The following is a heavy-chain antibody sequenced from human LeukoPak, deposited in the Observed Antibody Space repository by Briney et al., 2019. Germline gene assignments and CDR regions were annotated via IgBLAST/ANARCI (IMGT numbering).Heavy chain of an antibody. D-gene: IGHD3-10*01. J-gene: IGHJ4*02. CDR2: IYTSGST. CDR1: GGSISSGSYY. V-gene: IGHV4-61*02. CDR3: ARGLEYYGSGSYYPLDY. Sequence: PSQTLSLTCTVSGGSISSGSYYWSWIRQPAGKGLEWIGRIYTSGSTNYNPSLKSRVTISVDTSKNQFSLKLSSVTAADTAVYYCARGLEYYGSGSYYPLDYWGQGTLVTVSS.